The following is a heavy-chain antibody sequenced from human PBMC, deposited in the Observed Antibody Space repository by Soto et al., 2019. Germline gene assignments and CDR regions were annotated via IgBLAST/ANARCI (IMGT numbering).Heavy chain of an antibody. CDR3: SPYYYDSSGYPAGFDP. D-gene: IGHD3-22*01. V-gene: IGHV3-15*07. CDR1: GFTFSNAW. CDR2: IKSKTDGGTT. Sequence: GGSLRLSCAASGFTFSNAWMNWVRQAPGKGLEWVGRIKSKTDGGTTDYAAPVKGRFTISRDDSKNTLYLQMNSLKTEDTAVYYCSPYYYDSSGYPAGFDPWGQGTLVTVSS. J-gene: IGHJ5*02.